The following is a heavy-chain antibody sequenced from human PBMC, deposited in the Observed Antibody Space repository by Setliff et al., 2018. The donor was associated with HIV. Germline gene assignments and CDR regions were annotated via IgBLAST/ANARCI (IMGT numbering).Heavy chain of an antibody. D-gene: IGHD2-15*01. Sequence: GASVKVSCKASGFTFSDYYMHWVRQAPGQGLEWMGWVRPYNADKTYAQKFQGRVTMTSDTSISTAYLELSGLTSDDTAIYYCARDRAYCSSGSCYRPLVYYFYYMDVWGTGTTVTVSS. V-gene: IGHV1-2*02. CDR1: GFTFSDYY. J-gene: IGHJ6*03. CDR2: VRPYNADK. CDR3: ARDRAYCSSGSCYRPLVYYFYYMDV.